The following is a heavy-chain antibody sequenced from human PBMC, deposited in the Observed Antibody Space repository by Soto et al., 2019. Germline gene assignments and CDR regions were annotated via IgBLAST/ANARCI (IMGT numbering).Heavy chain of an antibody. Sequence: GGSLRLSCSASGFTFSSYAMYWVRQAPGKGLEYVSAISSNGDSTSYAGSVKGRFTISRDNSKNTLYLQMSSLRAEDTAVFYCVKAQERHYGSGSYQGYSYYDYGMDVWGQGTTVTVSS. CDR2: ISSNGDST. D-gene: IGHD3-10*01. CDR3: VKAQERHYGSGSYQGYSYYDYGMDV. CDR1: GFTFSSYA. J-gene: IGHJ6*02. V-gene: IGHV3-64D*06.